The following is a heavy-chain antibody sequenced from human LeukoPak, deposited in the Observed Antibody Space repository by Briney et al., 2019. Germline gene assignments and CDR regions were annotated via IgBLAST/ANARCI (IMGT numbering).Heavy chain of an antibody. CDR3: ARDLEYYYDSSGYPDY. V-gene: IGHV3-21*01. J-gene: IGHJ4*02. CDR2: ISSSSSYI. Sequence: PGGSLRLSCAASGFTFSSYSMNWVRQAPGKGLEWVSSISSSSSYIYYADSVKGRFTISRDNAKNSLYLQMNSLRAEDTAVYYCARDLEYYYDSSGYPDYWGQGTLVTVSS. D-gene: IGHD3-22*01. CDR1: GFTFSSYS.